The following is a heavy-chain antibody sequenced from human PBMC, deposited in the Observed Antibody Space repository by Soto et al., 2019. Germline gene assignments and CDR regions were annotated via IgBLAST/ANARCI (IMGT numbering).Heavy chain of an antibody. CDR1: GYTFTNYY. CDR3: ARVPLYFDRSVFYYDHHYGTDV. V-gene: IGHV1-46*01. Sequence: GASAKVPCKASGYTFTNYYIYWVRQAPGQGLEWMGIINPSAGSTNYAQKFQGRITMTRDASTSTVDMILSSLRSEDSAVYYCARVPLYFDRSVFYYDHHYGTDVWGQGTSVTVCS. D-gene: IGHD3-22*01. CDR2: INPSAGST. J-gene: IGHJ6*02.